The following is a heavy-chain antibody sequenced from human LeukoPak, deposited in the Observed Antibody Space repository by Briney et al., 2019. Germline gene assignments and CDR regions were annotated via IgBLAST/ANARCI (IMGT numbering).Heavy chain of an antibody. CDR1: GGTFSSYA. Sequence: ASVKVSCKASGGTFSSYAISWVRQAPGQGLEWMGGIIPIFGTANYAQKFQGRVTITTDESTSTAYMELSSLRSEDTAVYYCARFRRDSSGVLYYFDYWGQGTLVTVSS. CDR3: ARFRRDSSGVLYYFDY. V-gene: IGHV1-69*05. J-gene: IGHJ4*02. D-gene: IGHD3-22*01. CDR2: IIPIFGTA.